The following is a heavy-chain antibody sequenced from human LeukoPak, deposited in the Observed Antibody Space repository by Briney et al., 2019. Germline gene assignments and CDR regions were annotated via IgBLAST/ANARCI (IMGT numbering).Heavy chain of an antibody. V-gene: IGHV4-38-2*02. J-gene: IGHJ3*01. CDR2: IFHTGYT. CDR3: ARETEKQWHY. D-gene: IGHD6-19*01. Sequence: SETLSLTCTVSGYPISMGYFWGWIRQPPGKGLEWIGSIFHTGYTFYGPSFKRRLTISVDTSKNQFSLRLSSVTAADTAVYYCARETEKQWHYWGHGTMVTVSS. CDR1: GYPISMGYF.